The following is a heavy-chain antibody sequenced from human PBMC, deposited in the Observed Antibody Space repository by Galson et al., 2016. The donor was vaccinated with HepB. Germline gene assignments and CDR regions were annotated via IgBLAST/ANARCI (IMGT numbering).Heavy chain of an antibody. D-gene: IGHD6-6*01. CDR2: ISYDGNYK. CDR3: AKSGSSSSYQYMDV. CDR1: GFTFRSYG. V-gene: IGHV3-30*18. J-gene: IGHJ6*03. Sequence: SLRLSCAASGFTFRSYGMHWVRQAPGKGLEWVAVISYDGNYKYYAEAVKGRFTISRDDSKNTVFLQMNSLRAEDTAVYYCAKSGSSSSYQYMDVWGKGTTVSVSS.